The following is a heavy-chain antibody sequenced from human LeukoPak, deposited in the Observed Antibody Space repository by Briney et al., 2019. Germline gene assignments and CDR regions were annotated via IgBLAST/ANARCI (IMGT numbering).Heavy chain of an antibody. CDR2: ISAYNGNT. Sequence: GASVKVSCKASGYTFTSYGISWVRQAPGQGLEWMGWISAYNGNTNYAQKLQGRVTMTTDTSTSTAYMELRSLRSDDTAVYYCAREPQITMIVVARVYYFDYRGQGTLVTVSS. V-gene: IGHV1-18*01. CDR3: AREPQITMIVVARVYYFDY. CDR1: GYTFTSYG. D-gene: IGHD3-22*01. J-gene: IGHJ4*02.